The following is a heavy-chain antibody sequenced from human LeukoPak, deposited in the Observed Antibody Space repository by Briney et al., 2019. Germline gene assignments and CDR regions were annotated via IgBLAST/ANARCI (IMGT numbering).Heavy chain of an antibody. CDR3: ARWGDNYYDSGVPFDY. Sequence: GGSLRLSCAASGFTFSSYWMNWVRQAPGKGLEWVANIKQDGSEKYYIDSVKGRFTISRDNAKNSLYLQMNSLRAEDTAVYFCARWGDNYYDSGVPFDYWGQGTLVTVSS. CDR1: GFTFSSYW. J-gene: IGHJ4*02. V-gene: IGHV3-7*01. CDR2: IKQDGSEK. D-gene: IGHD3-10*01.